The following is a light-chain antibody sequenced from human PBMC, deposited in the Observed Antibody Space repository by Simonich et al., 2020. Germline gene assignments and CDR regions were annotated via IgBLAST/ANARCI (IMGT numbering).Light chain of an antibody. CDR1: QGIISA. V-gene: IGKV1-13*02. Sequence: AIQLTQSPSSLSASVGDRVTITCRARQGIISALAWYQQKPGKAPKLLIYDASSLESGVPSRFSGSGSGTDFTLTISSLQPEDFATYYCQQFNSYPFTFGPGTKVDIK. J-gene: IGKJ3*01. CDR3: QQFNSYPFT. CDR2: DAS.